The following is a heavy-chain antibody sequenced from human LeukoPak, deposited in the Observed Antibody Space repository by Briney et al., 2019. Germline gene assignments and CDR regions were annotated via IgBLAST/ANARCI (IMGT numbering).Heavy chain of an antibody. J-gene: IGHJ6*02. V-gene: IGHV3-23*01. CDR3: ARDKLLWFGELLGYYGMDV. CDR1: GFTFSSYA. D-gene: IGHD3-10*01. Sequence: GGSLRLSCAASGFTFSSYAMSWVRHAPGKGLEWVSAISASGGTTYYVDSVKGRFTISRDNSKNTLYLQMNSLRAEDTAVYYCARDKLLWFGELLGYYGMDVWGQGTTVTVSS. CDR2: ISASGGTT.